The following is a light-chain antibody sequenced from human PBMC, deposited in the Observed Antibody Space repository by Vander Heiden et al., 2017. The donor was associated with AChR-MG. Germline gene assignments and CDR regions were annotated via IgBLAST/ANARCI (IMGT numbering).Light chain of an antibody. CDR2: GSR. Sequence: QSVLTQPPSVSGAPGQRVTISFTGSSLIIVAGYDVRWYQQLPTPAPNLLIYGSRDRPSGVPDRFSGSKSGTSASLAITGLQAEDEADYYCQSYDSSLNTVVFDGGTKLTVL. V-gene: IGLV1-40*01. CDR1: SLIIVAGYD. CDR3: QSYDSSLNTVV. J-gene: IGLJ2*01.